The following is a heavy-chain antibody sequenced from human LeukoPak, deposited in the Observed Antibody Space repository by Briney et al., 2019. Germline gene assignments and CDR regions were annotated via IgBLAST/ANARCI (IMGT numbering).Heavy chain of an antibody. CDR3: ARGLSSGWVDY. V-gene: IGHV4-34*01. J-gene: IGHJ4*02. Sequence: SETLSLTCAVHGGSFTTYYRTWIRQPPGKGLEWIGEIHHSGRTNYKPSLRSRVTISLDTSKNQFSLNLNSVTAADTAVYYCARGLSSGWVDYWGQGTLVTVSS. CDR2: IHHSGRT. D-gene: IGHD6-19*01. CDR1: GGSFTTYY.